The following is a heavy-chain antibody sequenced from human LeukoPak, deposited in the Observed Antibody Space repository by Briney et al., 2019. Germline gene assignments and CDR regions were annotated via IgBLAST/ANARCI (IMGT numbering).Heavy chain of an antibody. V-gene: IGHV4-61*02. Sequence: SETLSLTCAVSGGSISSGSYYWSWIRQPAGKGLEWIGRIYTSGSTNYNPSLKSRVTISVDTSKNQFSLKLSSVTAADTAVYYCARGGRMVYSYYFDYWGQGTLVTVSS. D-gene: IGHD2-8*01. CDR3: ARGGRMVYSYYFDY. CDR1: GGSISSGSYY. J-gene: IGHJ4*02. CDR2: IYTSGST.